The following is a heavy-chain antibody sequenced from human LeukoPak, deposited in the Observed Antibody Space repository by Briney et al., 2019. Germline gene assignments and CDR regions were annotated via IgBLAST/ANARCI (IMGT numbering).Heavy chain of an antibody. CDR2: ITGSGEGT. V-gene: IGHV3-23*01. D-gene: IGHD2-21*01. CDR3: AKRVVRNFDY. CDR1: GFTSNTYS. J-gene: IGHJ4*02. Sequence: PGGSLRPSCAASGFTSNTYSMSWVRQPPGRGLEWVSIITGSGEGTYYADSVKGRFTISRDNSKNTLYLQMNSLRAEDTAVYYCAKRVVRNFDYWGQGTLVTVSS.